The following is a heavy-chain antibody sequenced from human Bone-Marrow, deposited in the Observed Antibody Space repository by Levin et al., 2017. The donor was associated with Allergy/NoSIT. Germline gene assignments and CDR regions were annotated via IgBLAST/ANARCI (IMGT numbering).Heavy chain of an antibody. CDR2: IIPIFGTA. Sequence: GGSLRLSCTASGGTFSGYAITWVRQAPGQGLEWMGGIIPIFGTANYAPKFQGRVTITADESTSTGYMELSSLRSEDTAVYYCARGYCSGITCSGCYYYMDVWGKGTTVTVSS. J-gene: IGHJ6*03. V-gene: IGHV1-69*01. CDR1: GGTFSGYA. D-gene: IGHD2-15*01. CDR3: ARGYCSGITCSGCYYYMDV.